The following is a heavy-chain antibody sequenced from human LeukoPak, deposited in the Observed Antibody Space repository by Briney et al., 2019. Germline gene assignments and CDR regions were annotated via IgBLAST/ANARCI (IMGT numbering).Heavy chain of an antibody. D-gene: IGHD2-2*02. CDR1: GFTFSSYW. CDR2: IKQDESEK. J-gene: IGHJ5*02. Sequence: PGGSLRLSCAASGFTFSSYWMSWVRQAPGKGLEWVANIKQDESEKYYVDSVKGRFTISRDNAKNSLYLQMNSLRAEDTAVYYCARAGVPAAIPFDPWGQGTLVTVSS. V-gene: IGHV3-7*01. CDR3: ARAGVPAAIPFDP.